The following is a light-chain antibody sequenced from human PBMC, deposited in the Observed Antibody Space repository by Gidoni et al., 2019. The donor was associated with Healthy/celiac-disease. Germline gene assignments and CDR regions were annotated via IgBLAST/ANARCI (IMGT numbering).Light chain of an antibody. Sequence: DTGMTHSPLSLPRTPGEPASISCRSSQSLLHSNGYNYLDWYLQKPGQSPQLLIYLGSNRASGVPDRFSGSGSGTDFTLKISRVEAEDVGVYYCMQALQTPWTFGQGTKVEIK. J-gene: IGKJ1*01. CDR2: LGS. CDR1: QSLLHSNGYNY. CDR3: MQALQTPWT. V-gene: IGKV2-28*01.